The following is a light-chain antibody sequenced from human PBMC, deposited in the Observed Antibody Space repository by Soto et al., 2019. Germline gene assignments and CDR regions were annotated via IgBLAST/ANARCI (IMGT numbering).Light chain of an antibody. Sequence: QSALTQPASVSGSPGQTITISCTGTSSDIGGYNAVSWYQHHPGKAPKLIIYEVTHRPSGVSDRFSASKSGNTASLTISGLQAEDEADYYCISYTSSSPYVFXTGTKVTVL. J-gene: IGLJ1*01. V-gene: IGLV2-14*01. CDR1: SSDIGGYNA. CDR3: ISYTSSSPYV. CDR2: EVT.